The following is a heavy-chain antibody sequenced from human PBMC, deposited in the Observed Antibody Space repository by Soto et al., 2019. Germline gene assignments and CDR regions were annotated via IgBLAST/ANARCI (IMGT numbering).Heavy chain of an antibody. CDR1: GFTFSSYG. V-gene: IGHV3-30*18. J-gene: IGHJ4*02. CDR2: ISYDGSNK. CDR3: AKGRPYCGGDCYSDYFDY. Sequence: LILSCAASGFTFSSYGMHWVRQAPGKGLECVAVISYDGSNKYYADSVKGRFTISRDNSKNTLYLQMNSLRAEDTAVYYCAKGRPYCGGDCYSDYFDYWGQGTLVTVSS. D-gene: IGHD2-21*02.